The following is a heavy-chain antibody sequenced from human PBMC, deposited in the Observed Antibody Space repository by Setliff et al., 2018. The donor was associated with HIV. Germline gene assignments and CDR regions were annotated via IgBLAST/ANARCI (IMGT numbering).Heavy chain of an antibody. Sequence: SETLSLTCAVYGGSFSGYYWSWIRQPPGKGLEWIGEINHSGSTNYSPSLKSRVTISVDTSKNQFSLKLSSVTAADTAVYYCARRGSGFFHYYYYMDVWGKGTTVTVSS. J-gene: IGHJ6*03. CDR1: GGSFSGYY. D-gene: IGHD3-10*01. V-gene: IGHV4-34*01. CDR2: INHSGST. CDR3: ARRGSGFFHYYYYMDV.